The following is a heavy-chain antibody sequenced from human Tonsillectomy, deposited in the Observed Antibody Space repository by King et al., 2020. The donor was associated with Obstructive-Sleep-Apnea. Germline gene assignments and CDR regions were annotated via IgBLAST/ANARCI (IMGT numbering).Heavy chain of an antibody. V-gene: IGHV4-39*07. Sequence: LQLQESGPGLVKPSETLSLTCTVSGGSISNSNYYWGWVRQPPGKGLEWIGNIYYSGSTYHNPSLKSRVTISLDTSKNQFSLKLSSVTAADSAVYYCARVGTYDYDGLSYYLRPFLDYWGQGTLVTVSS. CDR2: IYYSGST. J-gene: IGHJ4*02. CDR3: ARVGTYDYDGLSYYLRPFLDY. D-gene: IGHD3-22*01. CDR1: GGSISNSNYY.